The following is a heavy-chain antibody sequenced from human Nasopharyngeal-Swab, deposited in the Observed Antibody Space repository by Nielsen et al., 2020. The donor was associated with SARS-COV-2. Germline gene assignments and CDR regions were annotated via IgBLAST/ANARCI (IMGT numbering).Heavy chain of an antibody. V-gene: IGHV3-33*01. CDR2: IWYDRSNK. J-gene: IGHJ4*02. CDR3: ARDKERAGYSSGWYGL. D-gene: IGHD6-19*01. CDR1: GFTFSSYG. Sequence: GESLKISCAASGFTFSSYGMHWVRQAPGKGLEWVAVIWYDRSNKYYADSVKGRFTISRDNSKNTLYLQMNSLRAEDTAVYYCARDKERAGYSSGWYGLGGQGTLVTVSS.